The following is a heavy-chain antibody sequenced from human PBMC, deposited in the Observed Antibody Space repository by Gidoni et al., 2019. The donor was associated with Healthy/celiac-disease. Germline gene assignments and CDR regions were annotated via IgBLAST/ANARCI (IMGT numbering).Heavy chain of an antibody. D-gene: IGHD5-18*01. J-gene: IGHJ4*02. Sequence: QVQPVESGGGVVQPGRSLGLPCAASGLTFSSYVMHWVRQAPGKGLDWVAVLWYDVSNKSYADSVNGRFPISRDNSKNTLYLQMNSLRAEDSSLYYCARDLLERGYSYGFDYWGQGTLVTVSS. CDR2: LWYDVSNK. CDR3: ARDLLERGYSYGFDY. V-gene: IGHV3-33*01. CDR1: GLTFSSYV.